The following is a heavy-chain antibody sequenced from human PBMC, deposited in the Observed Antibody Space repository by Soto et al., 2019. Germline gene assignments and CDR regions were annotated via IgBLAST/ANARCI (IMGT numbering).Heavy chain of an antibody. J-gene: IGHJ6*02. Sequence: TGGSLRLSCAASGFTFSSYEMNWVRQAPGKGLEWVSYISSSGSTIYYADSVKGRFTISRDNAKNSLYLQMNSLRAEDTAVYYCARDHKGAYYYYGMDVWGQGTTVTVSS. V-gene: IGHV3-48*03. CDR3: ARDHKGAYYYYGMDV. CDR2: ISSSGSTI. CDR1: GFTFSSYE.